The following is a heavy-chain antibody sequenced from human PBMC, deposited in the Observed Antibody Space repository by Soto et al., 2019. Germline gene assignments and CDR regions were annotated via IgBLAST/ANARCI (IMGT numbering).Heavy chain of an antibody. D-gene: IGHD6-6*01. Sequence: EVQLLESGGGLVQPEGSLRLSCAASGFTFSSYAMSWFRQAPGKGLEWVSGISGSGVSSYYADSVKGRFTISRDNSKSTLYLQMNSLRAEDTAVYYCAKDRERIATRSIDYWGQGTLVTVSS. J-gene: IGHJ4*02. CDR3: AKDRERIATRSIDY. V-gene: IGHV3-23*01. CDR1: GFTFSSYA. CDR2: ISGSGVSS.